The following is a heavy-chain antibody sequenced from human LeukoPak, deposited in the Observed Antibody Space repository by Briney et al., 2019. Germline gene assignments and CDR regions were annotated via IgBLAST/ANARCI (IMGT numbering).Heavy chain of an antibody. Sequence: GGSLRLSCAASRFTFSRYAMDWVRQAPGKGLECVAAISSDGNNKYYADSVKGRFTISRDDSKNTLYLQMDSLRAEDTAVYYCARDLGGYNYFDYWGQGTLVTVSS. CDR3: ARDLGGYNYFDY. CDR1: RFTFSRYA. V-gene: IGHV3-30-3*01. J-gene: IGHJ4*02. D-gene: IGHD5-18*01. CDR2: ISSDGNNK.